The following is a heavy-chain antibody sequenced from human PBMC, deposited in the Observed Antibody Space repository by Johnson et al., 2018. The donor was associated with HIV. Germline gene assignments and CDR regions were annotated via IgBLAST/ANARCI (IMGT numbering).Heavy chain of an antibody. V-gene: IGHV3-64*01. CDR3: ARGGLEMATITDAFDI. J-gene: IGHJ3*02. CDR1: GFIFSSYA. D-gene: IGHD5-24*01. Sequence: VQLVESGGGLVRPGGSLRLSCAVSGFIFSSYAMHWVRQAPGEGLEYISHISSDGGSTYYANSVKGRFTISRDNSKNTLYLQMGSLRAEDMAVYYCARGGLEMATITDAFDIWGQGTMVTVSS. CDR2: ISSDGGST.